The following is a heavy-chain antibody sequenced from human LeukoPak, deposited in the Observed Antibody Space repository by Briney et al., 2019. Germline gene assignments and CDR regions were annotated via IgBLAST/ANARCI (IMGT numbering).Heavy chain of an antibody. D-gene: IGHD3-16*02. CDR1: GGSFSGYY. CDR3: AREVITSYYDYVWGSYRGQAFDI. Sequence: SETLSLTCAVYGGSFSGYYWSWIRQPPGKGLEWIGEINHSGSTNYNPSLKSRVTISVDTSKNQFSLKLSSVTAADTAVYYCAREVITSYYDYVWGSYRGQAFDIWGQGTMVAVSS. CDR2: INHSGST. V-gene: IGHV4-34*01. J-gene: IGHJ3*02.